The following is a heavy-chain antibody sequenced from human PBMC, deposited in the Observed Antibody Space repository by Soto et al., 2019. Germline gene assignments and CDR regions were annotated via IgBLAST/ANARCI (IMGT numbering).Heavy chain of an antibody. CDR3: ARGWLRDPWMY. D-gene: IGHD5-12*01. CDR1: GFIFSSHT. CDR2: ISASSTYI. V-gene: IGHV3-21*02. Sequence: EVQLVESGGGLVKPGGSLRLSCAASGFIFSSHTMNWVRQVPGKGLEWDSSISASSTYIYYADSLKGRFTISRDNAYNSLYLQVSSLRAEDTAVYYCARGWLRDPWMYWGQGTLVTVSS. J-gene: IGHJ4*02.